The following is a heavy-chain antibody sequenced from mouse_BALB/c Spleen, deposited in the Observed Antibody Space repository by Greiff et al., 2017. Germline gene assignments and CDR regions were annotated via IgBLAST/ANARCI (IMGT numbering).Heavy chain of an antibody. J-gene: IGHJ4*01. CDR2: INPSNGGT. CDR3: ARYGYYNAMDY. V-gene: IGHV1S81*02. D-gene: IGHD2-2*01. Sequence: QVQLQQSGAELVKPGASVKLSCKASGYTFTSYYMYWVKQRPGQGLEWIGEINPSNGGTNFNEKFKSKATLTVDKSSSTAYMQLSSLTSEDSAVYYCARYGYYNAMDYWGQGTSVTVSS. CDR1: GYTFTSYY.